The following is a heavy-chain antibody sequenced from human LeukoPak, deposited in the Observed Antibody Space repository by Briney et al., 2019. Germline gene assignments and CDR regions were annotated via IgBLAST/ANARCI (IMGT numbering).Heavy chain of an antibody. V-gene: IGHV3-64*01. Sequence: GGSLRLSCAASGFTFSSYAMHWVRQAPGKGLEYVSAISSNGGSTYYANSVKGRFTISRDNAKNSLYLQMNSLRAEDTAVYYCARGIAAAGNDYWGQGTLVTVSS. CDR3: ARGIAAAGNDY. CDR1: GFTFSSYA. J-gene: IGHJ4*02. CDR2: ISSNGGST. D-gene: IGHD6-13*01.